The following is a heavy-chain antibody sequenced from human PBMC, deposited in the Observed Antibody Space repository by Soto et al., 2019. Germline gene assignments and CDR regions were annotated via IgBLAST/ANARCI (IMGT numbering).Heavy chain of an antibody. V-gene: IGHV1-69*13. CDR2: IIPLSGTA. CDR3: ASDYAVADTYYYGMDV. Sequence: ASVKVCCKASGGTFSNYAISWVRQAPGQGLEWMGGIIPLSGTANYAQKFQGRVTITADDSTSTAYMELRSLRSEDTAIYYCASDYAVADTYYYGMDVWGQGTTVTVSS. J-gene: IGHJ6*02. D-gene: IGHD6-19*01. CDR1: GGTFSNYA.